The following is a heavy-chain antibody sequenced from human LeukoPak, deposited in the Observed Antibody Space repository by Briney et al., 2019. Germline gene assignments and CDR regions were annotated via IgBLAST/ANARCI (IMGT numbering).Heavy chain of an antibody. V-gene: IGHV4-38-2*02. D-gene: IGHD7-27*01. CDR3: ARDQNWAIGY. CDR2: MYHSGST. J-gene: IGHJ4*02. Sequence: SETLSLTCTVSGYSISSGHYWGWIRQPPGKGLEWIGSMYHSGSTYYNPSLKSRVTISVDTSKNQFSMELSSVTAADTAVYYCARDQNWAIGYWGQGTLVTVSS. CDR1: GYSISSGHY.